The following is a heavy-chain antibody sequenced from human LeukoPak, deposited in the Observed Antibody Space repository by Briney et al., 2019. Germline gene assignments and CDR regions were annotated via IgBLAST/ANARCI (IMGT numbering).Heavy chain of an antibody. V-gene: IGHV4-34*01. Sequence: PSETLSLTCAVYGGPFSGYYWSWIRQPPGKGLEWIGEINHSGSTNYNPSLKSRVTISVDTFKNQFSLKLSSVTAADTAVYYCARGLSRSSSPIDYWGQGTLVTVSS. CDR3: ARGLSRSSSPIDY. CDR2: INHSGST. CDR1: GGPFSGYY. D-gene: IGHD6-6*01. J-gene: IGHJ4*02.